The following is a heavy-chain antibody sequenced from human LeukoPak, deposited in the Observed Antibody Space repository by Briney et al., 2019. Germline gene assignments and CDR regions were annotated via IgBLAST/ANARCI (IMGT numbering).Heavy chain of an antibody. J-gene: IGHJ4*02. CDR2: IYSGGST. CDR3: ARDLVGATTSDY. V-gene: IGHV3-53*01. D-gene: IGHD1-26*01. CDR1: GFTVSSNY. Sequence: PGGSLRLSCAASGFTVSSNYMSWVRQAPGEGLEWVSVIYSGGSTYYADSVKGRFTISRDNSKNTLYLQMNSLRAEDTAVYYCARDLVGATTSDYWGQGTLVTVSS.